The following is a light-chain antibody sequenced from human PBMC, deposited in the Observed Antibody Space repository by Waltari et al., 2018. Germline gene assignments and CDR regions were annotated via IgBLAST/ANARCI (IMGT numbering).Light chain of an antibody. Sequence: DIVMTQSPLSLPVTPGEPASIPCQSSRSLLHRRGYKYVDWYLQKPGQSPQLLISLGSNRASGGPDRFSGRGAGTDFTLKISRVEAEDVGVYYCMQALQSPLTFGGGTKVEIK. V-gene: IGKV2-28*01. CDR3: MQALQSPLT. CDR2: LGS. J-gene: IGKJ4*01. CDR1: RSLLHRRGYKY.